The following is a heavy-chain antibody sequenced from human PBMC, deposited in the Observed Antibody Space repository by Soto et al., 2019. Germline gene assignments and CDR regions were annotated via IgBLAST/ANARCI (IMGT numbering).Heavy chain of an antibody. V-gene: IGHV1-2*04. J-gene: IGHJ6*02. CDR1: GYTFTGYY. Sequence: ASVKVSCKASGYTFTGYYMHWVRQAPGQGLEWMGWINPNSGGTNYAQKFQGWDTMTRDTSISTAYMELSRLRSDDTAVYYCAGGGGIGYCSGGSCYSGSGYYYYYGMDVWGQGTTVTVSS. CDR3: AGGGGIGYCSGGSCYSGSGYYYYYGMDV. D-gene: IGHD2-15*01. CDR2: INPNSGGT.